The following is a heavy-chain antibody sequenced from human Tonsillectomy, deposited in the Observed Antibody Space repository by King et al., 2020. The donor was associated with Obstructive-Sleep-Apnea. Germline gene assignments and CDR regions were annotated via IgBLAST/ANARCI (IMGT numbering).Heavy chain of an antibody. CDR2: IDGDDDK. V-gene: IGHV2-70*04. CDR3: ARGDYGDSSDKQYFDY. J-gene: IGHJ4*02. Sequence: FTLKESGPALVKPTQTLTLTCTFSGFSLTTSAMCVNWIRQPPGKALEWLARIDGDDDKFVNSSLKTRLTISKETSKNQVFLTMTNMDPVDTATYYCARGDYGDSSDKQYFDYWGQGTLVTVSS. D-gene: IGHD4-17*01. CDR1: GFSLTTSAMC.